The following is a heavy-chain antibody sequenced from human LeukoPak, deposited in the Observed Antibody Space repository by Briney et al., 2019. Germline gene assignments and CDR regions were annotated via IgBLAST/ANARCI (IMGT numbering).Heavy chain of an antibody. J-gene: IGHJ4*02. Sequence: PGGSLRLSCAASGFTFSSYGMHWVRQAPGKGLEWVAVISYDGSNKYYADSVKGRFTISRDNSKNTLYLQMNSLRAEDTAVYYCAKNIVVVTAIRSWGQGTLVTVSS. CDR2: ISYDGSNK. D-gene: IGHD2-21*02. CDR3: AKNIVVVTAIRS. V-gene: IGHV3-30*18. CDR1: GFTFSSYG.